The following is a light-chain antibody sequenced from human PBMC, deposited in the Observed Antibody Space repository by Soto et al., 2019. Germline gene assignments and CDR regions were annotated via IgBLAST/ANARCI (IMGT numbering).Light chain of an antibody. V-gene: IGKV3-20*01. CDR3: QQYVGSSYT. CDR1: QSVGSY. J-gene: IGKJ2*01. Sequence: EIVLTQSPGTLSLSPGERATLSCRASQSVGSYLAWHQQKPGQAPRLIIVGTSRRVAGIPDRFSGSGSGPDFTLTISRLEPEDFAVYYSQQYVGSSYTFGQGTKLEIK. CDR2: GTS.